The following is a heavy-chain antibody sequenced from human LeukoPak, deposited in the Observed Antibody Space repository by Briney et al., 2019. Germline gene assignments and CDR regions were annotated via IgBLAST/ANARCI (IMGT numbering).Heavy chain of an antibody. CDR2: IYYSGST. CDR3: ARGTTVTPFDY. J-gene: IGHJ4*02. Sequence: SETLSLTCTVSGGSISSGGYYWSWIRQPPGKGLEWIGYIYYSGSTNYNPSLKSRVTISVDTSKNQFSLKLCSVTAADTAVYYCARGTTVTPFDYWGQGTLVTVSS. V-gene: IGHV4-61*08. CDR1: GGSISSGGYY. D-gene: IGHD4-17*01.